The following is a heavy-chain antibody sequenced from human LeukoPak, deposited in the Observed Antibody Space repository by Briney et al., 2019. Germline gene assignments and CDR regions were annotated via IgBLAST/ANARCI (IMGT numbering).Heavy chain of an antibody. D-gene: IGHD6-13*01. CDR1: GFTFSSYA. Sequence: GGSLRLSCAASGFTFSSYAMHWVRQAPGKGLEWVAVISYDGSNKYYADSVKGRFTISRDNSKNTLYLQMNSLRAEDTAVYYCARDRILGIAAADVWDAFDIWGQGTMVTVSS. CDR3: ARDRILGIAAADVWDAFDI. J-gene: IGHJ3*02. V-gene: IGHV3-30-3*01. CDR2: ISYDGSNK.